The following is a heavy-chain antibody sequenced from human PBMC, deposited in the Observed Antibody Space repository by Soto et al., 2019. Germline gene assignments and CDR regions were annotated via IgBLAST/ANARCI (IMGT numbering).Heavy chain of an antibody. CDR3: ARYNWTGDGAFDI. CDR1: GDSISDDNYY. CDR2: VTYAGTN. D-gene: IGHD1-20*01. J-gene: IGHJ3*02. Sequence: PSETMSLTCTVSGDSISDDNYYWAWVRQPPGKALEWIGDVTYAGTNYYNPSLKNRVTISIDTSKNHFSLRLSSLTAADTAVYYCARYNWTGDGAFDIWGQGTMVTVSS. V-gene: IGHV4-39*07.